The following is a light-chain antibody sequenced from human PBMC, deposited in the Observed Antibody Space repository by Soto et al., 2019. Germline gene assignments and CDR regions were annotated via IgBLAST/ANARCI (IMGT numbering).Light chain of an antibody. Sequence: DIQMTQSPCSLSASVGDRVTITWRASQSISSYLNWYQQKPGKAPKLLIYAASSWPSGVPSRSSGSGAGTDFTLTISRLHPEDFATYYCHQSYTTLFTFGQVTKVEIK. V-gene: IGKV1-39*01. J-gene: IGKJ1*01. CDR2: AAS. CDR1: QSISSY. CDR3: HQSYTTLFT.